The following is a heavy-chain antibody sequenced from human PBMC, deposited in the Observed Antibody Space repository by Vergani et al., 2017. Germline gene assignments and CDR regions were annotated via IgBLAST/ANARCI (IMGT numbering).Heavy chain of an antibody. J-gene: IGHJ5*02. CDR3: ARGSRIAAAPHTPNWFDP. CDR2: INPNSGGT. Sequence: QVQLVQSGAEVKKPGASVKVSCKASGYTFTGYYMHWVRQAPGQGLEWMGWINPNSGGTNYAQKFQGRVTMTRDTSTSTVYMELSSLRSEDTAVYYCARGSRIAAAPHTPNWFDPWGQGTLVTVSS. D-gene: IGHD6-13*01. V-gene: IGHV1-2*02. CDR1: GYTFTGYY.